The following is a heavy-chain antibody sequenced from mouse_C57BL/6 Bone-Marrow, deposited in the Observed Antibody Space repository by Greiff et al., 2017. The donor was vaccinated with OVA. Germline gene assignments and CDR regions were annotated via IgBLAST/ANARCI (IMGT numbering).Heavy chain of an antibody. Sequence: VQLQQPGAELVKPGASVKLSCKASGYTFTSYWMQWVKQRPGQGLEWIGEIDPSDSYTNSNQKFTGKAPLTVDTSSSTAYMQLSSLTSEDSAVYYCAREDDYGSSPYWYFDVGGTGTTVTVAS. V-gene: IGHV1-50*01. CDR1: GYTFTSYW. D-gene: IGHD1-1*01. J-gene: IGHJ1*03. CDR2: IDPSDSYT. CDR3: AREDDYGSSPYWYFDV.